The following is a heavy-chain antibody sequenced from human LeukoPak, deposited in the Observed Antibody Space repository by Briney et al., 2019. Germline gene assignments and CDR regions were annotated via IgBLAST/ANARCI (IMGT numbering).Heavy chain of an antibody. V-gene: IGHV4-59*01. D-gene: IGHD4-17*01. CDR3: ARDRGDYGDPAYYFDY. CDR2: IYYSGST. Sequence: PSETLSLTCTVSGGSISSYYWSWIRQPPGKGLEWIGYIYYSGSTNYNPSLKSRVTISVDTSKNQFSLKLSSVTAADTAVYYCARDRGDYGDPAYYFDYWGQGTLVTVSS. J-gene: IGHJ4*02. CDR1: GGSISSYY.